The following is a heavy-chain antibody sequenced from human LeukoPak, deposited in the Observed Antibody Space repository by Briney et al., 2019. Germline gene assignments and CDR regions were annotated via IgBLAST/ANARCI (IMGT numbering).Heavy chain of an antibody. J-gene: IGHJ5*02. V-gene: IGHV1-69*01. CDR3: ARASRIAAAGPNWFDP. Sequence: SVKVFCKASGGTFSSYAISWVRQAPGQGLEWMGGIIPIFGTANYAQKFQGRVTITADESTSTAYMELSSLRSEDTAVYYCARASRIAAAGPNWFDPWGQGTLVTVSS. CDR1: GGTFSSYA. CDR2: IIPIFGTA. D-gene: IGHD6-13*01.